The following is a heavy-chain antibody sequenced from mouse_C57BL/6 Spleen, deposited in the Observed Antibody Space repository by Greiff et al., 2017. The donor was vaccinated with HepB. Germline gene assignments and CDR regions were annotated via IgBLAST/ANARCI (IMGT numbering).Heavy chain of an antibody. CDR2: YHPNSGSN. CDR3: ARGSKGAMDY. Sequence: HVQLQQPGAELVKPGASVKLSCKVSGYTFTSYWLHWVKQRPGQGLQWIGMYHPNSGSNNYNEKFKSKATLTVDKSSRTAYMQLSSLTSEDSAVYYCARGSKGAMDYWGQGTSVTVSS. V-gene: IGHV1-64*01. CDR1: GYTFTSYW. J-gene: IGHJ4*01. D-gene: IGHD2-5*01.